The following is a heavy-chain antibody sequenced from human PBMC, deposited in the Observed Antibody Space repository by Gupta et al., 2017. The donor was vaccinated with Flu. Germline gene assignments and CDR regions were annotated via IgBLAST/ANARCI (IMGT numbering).Heavy chain of an antibody. V-gene: IGHV4-39*02. J-gene: IGHJ6*02. CDR1: Y. CDR3: ARESNSNLNYVYSGMEV. D-gene: IGHD7-27*01. CDR2: VFQSGIT. Sequence: YGAWIRQSPEEGLEWIGRVFQSGITYYTPALRSRLTMSVDVSKNQFSLKVSSVTAADTAVYYCARESNSNLNYVYSGMEVWGQGAT.